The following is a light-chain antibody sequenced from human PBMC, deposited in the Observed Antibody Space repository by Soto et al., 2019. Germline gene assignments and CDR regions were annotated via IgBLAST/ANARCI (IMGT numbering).Light chain of an antibody. V-gene: IGKV1D-12*01. CDR2: AAS. J-gene: IGKJ4*01. Sequence: DIQMTQSPSSVSASVGDRVTITCRASQGISSWLARYQQKPGKAPKLLMYAASSLQSGVPSRFSGSGSGTDFTLTISSLQPEDFATYYCQQANSFPLTFGGGTKVDIK. CDR3: QQANSFPLT. CDR1: QGISSW.